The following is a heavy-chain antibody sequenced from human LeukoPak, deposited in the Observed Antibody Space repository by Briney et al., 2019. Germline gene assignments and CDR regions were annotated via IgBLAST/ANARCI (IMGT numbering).Heavy chain of an antibody. D-gene: IGHD5-24*01. CDR2: ISYDGSNK. CDR1: GFTFSSYG. Sequence: GGSLRLSCAASGFTFSSYGMHCVRQAPGKGLEWVAIISYDGSNKFYADSVKGRFTISRDNSKNTLYLQMNSLTAEDTAVYYCAKFQGGYNVGDAFDMWGQGTMVTVSS. CDR3: AKFQGGYNVGDAFDM. V-gene: IGHV3-30*18. J-gene: IGHJ3*02.